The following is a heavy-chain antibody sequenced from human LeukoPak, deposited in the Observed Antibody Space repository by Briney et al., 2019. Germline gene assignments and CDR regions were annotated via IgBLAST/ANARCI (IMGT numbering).Heavy chain of an antibody. CDR2: ISGSGGST. D-gene: IGHD3-10*01. Sequence: GGSLRLSCAASGFTFSSYAMSWVRQAPGKGLEWVSAISGSGGSTYYADSVKGRFTISRDNSKYTLYLQMNSLRAEDTAVYYCAKAAMVRGVIVTYYFDYWGQGTLVTVSS. CDR1: GFTFSSYA. J-gene: IGHJ4*02. CDR3: AKAAMVRGVIVTYYFDY. V-gene: IGHV3-23*01.